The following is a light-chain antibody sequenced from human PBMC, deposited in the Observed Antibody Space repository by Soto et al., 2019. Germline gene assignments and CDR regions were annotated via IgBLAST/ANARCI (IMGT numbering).Light chain of an antibody. CDR3: CSYAGSSTFYV. CDR1: SSDVGSYNL. J-gene: IGLJ1*01. Sequence: CVLTKPSSVSGSPGQSITISCTGTSSDVGSYNLVSWYQQHPGKAPKLMIYEGSKRPSGVSNRFSGSKSGNTASLTISGLQAEDEADYYCCSYAGSSTFYVFGTGTKVTVL. V-gene: IGLV2-23*01. CDR2: EGS.